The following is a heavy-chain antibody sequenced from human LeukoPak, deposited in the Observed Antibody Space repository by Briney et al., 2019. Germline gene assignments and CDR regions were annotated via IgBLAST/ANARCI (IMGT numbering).Heavy chain of an antibody. CDR3: ARTHEGFDY. CDR2: TYYRSKWYN. CDR1: GDSVSSNSAV. V-gene: IGHV6-1*01. Sequence: SQTLSLTCAISGDSVSSNSAVWDWIRQSPSRGLEWLGRTYYRSKWYNDYAPSVESRITINPDTSKNQFSLQLSSVTPEDTAVYYRARTHEGFDYWGQGTLVTVSS. J-gene: IGHJ4*02.